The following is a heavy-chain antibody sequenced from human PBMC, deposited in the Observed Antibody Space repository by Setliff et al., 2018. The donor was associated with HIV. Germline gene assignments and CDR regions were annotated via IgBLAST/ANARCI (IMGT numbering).Heavy chain of an antibody. CDR1: GGSISSTSYY. Sequence: SETLSLTCTVSGGSISSTSYYWGWIRQPPGTGLEWIGSISSSGNTYYNPSLKSRVTTSVDTSQNQFSLKLSSVTAADTAVYYCARLGYVTFDFDYWGQGTLVTVSS. CDR2: ISSSGNT. CDR3: ARLGYVTFDFDY. V-gene: IGHV4-39*01. D-gene: IGHD3-16*01. J-gene: IGHJ4*02.